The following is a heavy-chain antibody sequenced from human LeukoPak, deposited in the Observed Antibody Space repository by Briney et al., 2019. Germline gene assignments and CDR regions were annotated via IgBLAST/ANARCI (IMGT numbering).Heavy chain of an antibody. CDR3: ARLSGGGYSGPYGDYGFFDY. V-gene: IGHV3-53*01. CDR1: GFTVSSNY. CDR2: IYSGGST. Sequence: QPGGSLRLSCAASGFTVSSNYMSWVRQAPGKGLEWVSVIYSGGSTYYADSVKGRFTISRDNSKNTLYLQMNSLRAEDTAVYYCARLSGGGYSGPYGDYGFFDYWGQGTLVTVSS. J-gene: IGHJ4*02. D-gene: IGHD4-17*01.